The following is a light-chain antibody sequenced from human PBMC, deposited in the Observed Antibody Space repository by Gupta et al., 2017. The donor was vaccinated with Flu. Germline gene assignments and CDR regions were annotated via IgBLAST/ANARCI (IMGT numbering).Light chain of an antibody. V-gene: IGKV2-28*01. Sequence: DFVIPHSPLSLPVTPGEPASISCSSSHSLLHSNRNNSWAWYLQKPGQSPQLLLYLSSNRASGGPDRGSGSGSGTDVKMEISRVEDEEVGVYYCMQALKSPPTFGQGTKLEIK. J-gene: IGKJ1*01. CDR1: HSLLHSNRNNS. CDR2: LSS. CDR3: MQALKSPPT.